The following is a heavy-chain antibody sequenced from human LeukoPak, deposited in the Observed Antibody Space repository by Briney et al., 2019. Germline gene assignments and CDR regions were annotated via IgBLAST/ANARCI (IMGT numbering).Heavy chain of an antibody. Sequence: GGSLRLSCAASGFTFSAHAMNWVRQAPGKGLEWVSLISGSGDSTSYADSVKGRFTISRDKSKNTLYLQMNSLRAEDTAVSYCAREYGGILRQGCAFDVWAKGQWSHSLQ. D-gene: IGHD2-15*01. CDR3: AREYGGILRQGCAFDV. CDR1: GFTFSAHA. J-gene: IGHJ3*01. V-gene: IGHV3-23*01. CDR2: ISGSGDST.